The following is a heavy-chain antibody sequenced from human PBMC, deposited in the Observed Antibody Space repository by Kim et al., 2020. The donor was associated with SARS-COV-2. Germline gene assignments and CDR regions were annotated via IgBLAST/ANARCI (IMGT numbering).Heavy chain of an antibody. D-gene: IGHD6-19*01. CDR3: ARASSTYSSGWYKERWFDP. CDR1: GGSISSSSYY. V-gene: IGHV4-39*07. J-gene: IGHJ5*02. Sequence: SETLSLTCTVSGGSISSSSYYWGWIRQPPGKGLEWIGSIYYSGSTYYNPSLKSRVTISVDTSKNQFSLKLSSVTAADTAVYYCARASSTYSSGWYKERWFDPWGQGTLVTVSS. CDR2: IYYSGST.